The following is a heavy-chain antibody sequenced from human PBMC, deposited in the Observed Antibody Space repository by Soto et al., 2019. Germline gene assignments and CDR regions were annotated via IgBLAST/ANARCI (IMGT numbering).Heavy chain of an antibody. D-gene: IGHD6-19*01. CDR1: GGSISSYY. CDR2: IYYSGST. Sequence: ETLSLTCTVSGGSISSYYWSWIRQPPGKGLEWIGYIYYSGSTNYNPSLKSRVTISVDTSKNQFSLKLSSVTAADTAVYYCARNGRSSGWAYYFDYWGQGTLVTVSS. J-gene: IGHJ4*02. V-gene: IGHV4-59*01. CDR3: ARNGRSSGWAYYFDY.